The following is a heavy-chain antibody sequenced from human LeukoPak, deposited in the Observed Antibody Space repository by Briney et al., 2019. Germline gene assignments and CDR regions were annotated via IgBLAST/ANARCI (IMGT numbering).Heavy chain of an antibody. V-gene: IGHV4-34*01. D-gene: IGHD3-16*02. Sequence: SETLSLTCAVYGGSFSGYYWSRIRQPPGKGLEWIGEINHSGSTNYNPSLKSRVTISVDTSKNQFSLKLSSVTAADTAVYYCARGPYVWGSYRYPYYFDYWGQGTLVTVSS. J-gene: IGHJ4*02. CDR2: INHSGST. CDR3: ARGPYVWGSYRYPYYFDY. CDR1: GGSFSGYY.